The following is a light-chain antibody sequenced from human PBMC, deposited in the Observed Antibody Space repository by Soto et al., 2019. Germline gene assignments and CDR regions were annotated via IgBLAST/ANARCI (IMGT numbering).Light chain of an antibody. V-gene: IGLV2-14*01. CDR1: STDVGGYKY. CDR3: ISYTSSDTYV. J-gene: IGLJ1*01. Sequence: QSALTQPASVSGSPGQSITISCTGTSTDVGGYKYVSWYQQHPGKAPKLMIYDVTSRPSGISNRFSGSKSGNTAFLIISGLQAVDEADYYCISYTSSDTYVLGTGTKVTV. CDR2: DVT.